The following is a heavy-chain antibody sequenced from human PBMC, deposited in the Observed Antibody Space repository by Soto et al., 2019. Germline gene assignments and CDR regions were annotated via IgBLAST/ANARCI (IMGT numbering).Heavy chain of an antibody. CDR3: ESWRSSSWYFAY. J-gene: IGHJ4*02. V-gene: IGHV1-18*01. D-gene: IGHD6-13*01. CDR1: GYTFTSYV. CDR2: ISAYNGNT. Sequence: ASVKVSCKASGYTFTSYVISWVRQAPGQGLEWMGWISAYNGNTNYAQKLQGRVTMTTDTSTSTAYMELRSLRSDDTAVYFCESWRSSSWYFAYWGQGTLVTVSS.